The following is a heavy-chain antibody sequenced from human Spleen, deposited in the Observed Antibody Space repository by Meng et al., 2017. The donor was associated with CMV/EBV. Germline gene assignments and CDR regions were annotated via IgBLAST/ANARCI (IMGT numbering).Heavy chain of an antibody. D-gene: IGHD3-16*01. J-gene: IGHJ4*02. CDR2: IYSGGCYT. Sequence: GESLKISCAASGFTFSSFAMSWVRQAPGKGLEWVSFIYSGGCYTYYADSVKGRFTISRDNCKNTLYLHMSSLRAEDTAVYYCASFRASYTSAFDFWGQGTLVTVSS. V-gene: IGHV3-23*03. CDR1: GFTFSSFA. CDR3: ASFRASYTSAFDF.